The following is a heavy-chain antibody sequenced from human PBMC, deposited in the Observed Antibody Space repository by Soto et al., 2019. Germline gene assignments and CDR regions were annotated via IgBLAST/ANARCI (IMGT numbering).Heavy chain of an antibody. CDR2: IYSGGST. Sequence: PGGSLRLSCAGSGFTVSTSYMSWVRQAPGKGLEWVSFIYSGGSTYYADSVKDRFTVSRDNSKNTLYLQMSSLRVEDTAVYYCAREGVSGSKRAFVYWGQGTLVNVS. J-gene: IGHJ4*02. V-gene: IGHV3-66*01. CDR3: AREGVSGSKRAFVY. CDR1: GFTVSTSY.